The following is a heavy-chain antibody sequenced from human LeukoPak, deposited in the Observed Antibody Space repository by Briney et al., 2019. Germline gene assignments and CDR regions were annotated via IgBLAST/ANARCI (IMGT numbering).Heavy chain of an antibody. Sequence: SETLSLTCTVSGGSISTYYWNWIRQPPGKGLEWIGYITYSGSTNYNPSLKSRVTISVDTSKIQFSLNLASVTAADTAVYYCARAPEIAAAHDYWGQGTLVTVSS. V-gene: IGHV4-59*01. J-gene: IGHJ4*02. D-gene: IGHD6-13*01. CDR2: ITYSGST. CDR1: GGSISTYY. CDR3: ARAPEIAAAHDY.